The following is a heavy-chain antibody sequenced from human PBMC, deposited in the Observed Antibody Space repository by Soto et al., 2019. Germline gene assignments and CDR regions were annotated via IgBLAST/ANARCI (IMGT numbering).Heavy chain of an antibody. Sequence: QVQLVQSGAEVEKPGASVKVSCKASGYMFTYYYIHWVRQGPGQGLEWMGIINPNGGTTTYAQNFQGRVTMTRDTSTSTVYMELTSLTSEDTAIYHCVRGPYSSGSLYYLDYWGQGTLVTVSS. CDR2: INPNGGTT. CDR3: VRGPYSSGSLYYLDY. J-gene: IGHJ4*02. V-gene: IGHV1-46*01. D-gene: IGHD2-8*02. CDR1: GYMFTYYY.